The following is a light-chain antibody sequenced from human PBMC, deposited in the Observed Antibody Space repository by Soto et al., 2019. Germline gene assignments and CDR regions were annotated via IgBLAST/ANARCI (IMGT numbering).Light chain of an antibody. CDR1: QSVSSY. Sequence: EIVLTQSPATLSLSPGERATLSCRASQSVSSYLAWYQQKPGQAPRLLIYDASNRATGIPARFSGSGSGTDFTLTISSLEPEDFAVYYCQQRSNWPLFSLTFGGGTKVEIK. V-gene: IGKV3-11*01. J-gene: IGKJ4*01. CDR3: QQRSNWPLFSLT. CDR2: DAS.